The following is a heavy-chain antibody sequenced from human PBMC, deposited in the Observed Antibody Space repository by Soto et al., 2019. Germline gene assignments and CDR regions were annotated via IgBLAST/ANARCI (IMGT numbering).Heavy chain of an antibody. V-gene: IGHV3-13*01. D-gene: IGHD3-16*02. J-gene: IGHJ4*02. CDR3: ARGVRGRYYDYIWGSYRYTGENLYDY. Sequence: EVQLVESGGGLVQPGGSLRLSCAASGFTFSSYDMHWVRQATGKGLEWVSAIGTAGDTYYPGSVKGRFTISRENAKNSLYLQMNSLRAGDTAVYYCARGVRGRYYDYIWGSYRYTGENLYDYWGQGTLVTVSS. CDR1: GFTFSSYD. CDR2: IGTAGDT.